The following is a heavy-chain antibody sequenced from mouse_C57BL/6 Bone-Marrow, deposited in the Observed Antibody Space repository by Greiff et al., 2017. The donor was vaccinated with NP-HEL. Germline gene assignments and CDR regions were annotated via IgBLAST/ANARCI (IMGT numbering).Heavy chain of an antibody. CDR1: GYTFTNYW. CDR2: IYPGGGYT. CDR3: ARSHYSNYDYAMDY. Sequence: VKLQESGAELVRPGPSVKMSCKASGYTFTNYWIGWAKQRPGHGLEWIGDIYPGGGYTNYNEKFKGKATLTADKSSSTAYMQFSSLTSEDSAIYYCARSHYSNYDYAMDYWGQGTSVTVSS. V-gene: IGHV1-63*01. D-gene: IGHD2-5*01. J-gene: IGHJ4*01.